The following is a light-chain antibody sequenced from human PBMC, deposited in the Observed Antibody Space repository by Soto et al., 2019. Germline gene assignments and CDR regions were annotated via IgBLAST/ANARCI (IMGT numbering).Light chain of an antibody. V-gene: IGKV3-20*01. CDR2: GAF. Sequence: EIVLTQSPATLSLSPGERATLSCRASQSVSRYLAWYQQKPGQAPRLLIYGAFSRATGIPDRFSGSGSGTDFTLTISRLEPEDFAVYCCQQYGSSPLITFGPGTKVDIK. CDR3: QQYGSSPLIT. J-gene: IGKJ3*01. CDR1: QSVSRY.